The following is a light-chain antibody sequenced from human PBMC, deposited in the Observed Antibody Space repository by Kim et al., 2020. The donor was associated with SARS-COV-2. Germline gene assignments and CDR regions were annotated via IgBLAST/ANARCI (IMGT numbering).Light chain of an antibody. Sequence: SVSPGERATLSCRASQSVSSNLAWYQKKPGQAPRLVIYGASTRAAGVPARFSGSVSGAEFTLTISNLQPEDCAVYYCQQYNKWMHTFGQGTKLEI. CDR2: GAS. J-gene: IGKJ2*01. CDR1: QSVSSN. V-gene: IGKV3D-15*01. CDR3: QQYNKWMHT.